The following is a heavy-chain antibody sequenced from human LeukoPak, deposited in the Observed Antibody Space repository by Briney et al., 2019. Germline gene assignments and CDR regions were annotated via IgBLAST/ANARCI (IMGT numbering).Heavy chain of an antibody. J-gene: IGHJ6*03. D-gene: IGHD4-17*01. Sequence: GASVKVSCKASGYTFTSYGISWERQAPGQGLEWMGWISAYNGNTNYAQKLQGRVTMTADTSTSTAYMELRSLRSDDTAVYYCARLAAVTTFYYYYMDVWGKGTTVTVSS. CDR3: ARLAAVTTFYYYYMDV. V-gene: IGHV1-18*01. CDR2: ISAYNGNT. CDR1: GYTFTSYG.